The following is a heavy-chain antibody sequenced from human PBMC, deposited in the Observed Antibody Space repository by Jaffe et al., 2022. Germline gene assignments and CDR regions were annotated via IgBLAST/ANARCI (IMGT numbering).Heavy chain of an antibody. CDR1: GFTFSSYA. J-gene: IGHJ5*01. D-gene: IGHD3-16*02. Sequence: EVQLLESGGGLVQPGGSLRLSCAASGFTFSSYAMTWVRQAPGKGLEWVSSISARDGSTYYADSVKGRFTISRDDSRDTLSLLMNSLRAEDTAVYYCAKCYRIGLASRQYNWLDSWGQGTLVTVSS. CDR2: ISARDGST. V-gene: IGHV3-23*01. CDR3: AKCYRIGLASRQYNWLDS.